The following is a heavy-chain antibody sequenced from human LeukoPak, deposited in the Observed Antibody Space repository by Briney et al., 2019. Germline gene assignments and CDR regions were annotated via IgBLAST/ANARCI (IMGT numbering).Heavy chain of an antibody. V-gene: IGHV3-66*02. CDR1: GFTVSSNY. D-gene: IGHD1-26*01. Sequence: QPGGSLRLSCAAYGFTVSSNYMSWVRQAPGKGREGVSIIYSGGSTYYADSVKGRFTISRDNSKNTLYLQMNSLRVEDTAVYYCARELHWGQGTLVTVSS. CDR3: ARELH. CDR2: IYSGGST. J-gene: IGHJ4*02.